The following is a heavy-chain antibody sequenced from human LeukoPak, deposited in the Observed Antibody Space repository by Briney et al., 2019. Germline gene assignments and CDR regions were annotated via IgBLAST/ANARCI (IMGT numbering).Heavy chain of an antibody. D-gene: IGHD5-18*01. J-gene: IGHJ6*02. Sequence: SGPTLVNPTQTLTLTCTFSGFSLSTSGMCVSWIRQPPGKALEWLARIDWDDDKYYSTSLKTRLTISKDTSKNQVVLTMTNMDPVDTATYYCARICGYSYDHYYYGMDVWGQGTTVTVSS. CDR3: ARICGYSYDHYYYGMDV. CDR1: GFSLSTSGMC. CDR2: IDWDDDK. V-gene: IGHV2-70*11.